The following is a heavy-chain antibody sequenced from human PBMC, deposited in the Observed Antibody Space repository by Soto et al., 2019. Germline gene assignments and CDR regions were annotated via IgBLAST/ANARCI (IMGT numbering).Heavy chain of an antibody. D-gene: IGHD3-3*01. CDR2: MNPNSGNT. Sequence: QVQLVQSGAEVKKPGASVKVSCKASGYTFTSYDINWVRQATGQGLEWMGWMNPNSGNTGYAQKFEGRVTMTRNTSKSTAYMELSSMRSEDTAVYYCARRRSVGYWFDPWGQGTLVTVSS. V-gene: IGHV1-8*01. CDR3: ARRRSVGYWFDP. J-gene: IGHJ5*02. CDR1: GYTFTSYD.